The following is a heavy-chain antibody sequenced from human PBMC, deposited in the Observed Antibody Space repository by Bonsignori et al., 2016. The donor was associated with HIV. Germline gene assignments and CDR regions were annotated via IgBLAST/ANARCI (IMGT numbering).Heavy chain of an antibody. CDR2: ISAYNGNS. J-gene: IGHJ6*03. V-gene: IGHV1-18*01. Sequence: WVRQAPGQGLEWMGWISAYNGNSIYAEKLQGRVTMTTDTSTSTAYMELRSLRLDDTAVYYCATVRILEWTPDMDVWGKGTTVTVSS. D-gene: IGHD3-3*01. CDR3: ATVRILEWTPDMDV.